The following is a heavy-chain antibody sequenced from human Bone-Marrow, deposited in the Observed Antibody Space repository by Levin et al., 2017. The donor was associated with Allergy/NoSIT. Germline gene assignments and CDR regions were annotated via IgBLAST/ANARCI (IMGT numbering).Heavy chain of an antibody. Sequence: GESLKISCKASGYTFTDYYMHWVRQAPGQGLEWMGWINPNTGGTIYEQKFQGRFTMTRDTSISTAYMELSRLGSDDTALYYCARGDSAGWYVYWGQGSLVTVSS. CDR2: INPNTGGT. CDR3: ARGDSAGWYVY. CDR1: GYTFTDYY. V-gene: IGHV1-2*02. D-gene: IGHD6-19*01. J-gene: IGHJ4*02.